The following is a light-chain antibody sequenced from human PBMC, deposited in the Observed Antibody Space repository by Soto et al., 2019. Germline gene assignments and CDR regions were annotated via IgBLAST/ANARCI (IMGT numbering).Light chain of an antibody. Sequence: DIQMTQSPSTLSASVGDRVTITCRASQSISSRLAWYQQKPGKVPKLLIYKASSLESGVPSRFSGSGSGTEFPLTISSLQPDDFATYYCQQYDSYSWTFDQGTKVEI. V-gene: IGKV1-5*03. CDR2: KAS. CDR1: QSISSR. CDR3: QQYDSYSWT. J-gene: IGKJ1*01.